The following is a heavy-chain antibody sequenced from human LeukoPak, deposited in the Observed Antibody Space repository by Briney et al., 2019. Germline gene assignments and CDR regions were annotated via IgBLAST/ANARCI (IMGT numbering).Heavy chain of an antibody. CDR3: ARGFYFSMTELYYLDL. CDR1: GLNFGSFW. CDR2: IKQDGSEK. Sequence: PGGSLRLSCAVSGLNFGSFWMSWVRQAPGKGLEWVVNIKQDGSEKFYVDSVKGRFTISRDNAKNSLYLQMNSLRAEDSAVYFCARGFYFSMTELYYLDLWGRGTLVTVSS. D-gene: IGHD2-8*01. J-gene: IGHJ2*01. V-gene: IGHV3-7*04.